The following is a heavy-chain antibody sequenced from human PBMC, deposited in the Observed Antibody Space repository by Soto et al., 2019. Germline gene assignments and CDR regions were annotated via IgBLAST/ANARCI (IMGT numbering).Heavy chain of an antibody. CDR2: IIPILGIA. CDR3: ASKPYYGSGSYSTYYWYFDL. V-gene: IGHV1-69*02. J-gene: IGHJ2*01. D-gene: IGHD3-10*01. Sequence: SVKVSCKTSGGTFSSYTISWVRQAPGQGLEWMGRIIPILGIANYAQKFQGRVTITADKSTSTAYMELSSLRSEDTAVYYCASKPYYGSGSYSTYYWYFDLWGRGTLVTVSS. CDR1: GGTFSSYT.